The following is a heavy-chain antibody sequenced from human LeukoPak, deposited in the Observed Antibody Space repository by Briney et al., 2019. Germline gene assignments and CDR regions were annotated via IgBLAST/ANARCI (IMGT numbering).Heavy chain of an antibody. J-gene: IGHJ6*02. Sequence: ASVKVSCKVSGYTLTELSMHWVRQAPGKGLEWMGGFDPEDGETIYAQKFQGRVTMTEDTSTDTAYMELSSLRSEDTAVYYCATIPIGNYGMDVWGQGTTVTVSS. D-gene: IGHD1-26*01. CDR1: GYTLTELS. CDR3: ATIPIGNYGMDV. V-gene: IGHV1-24*01. CDR2: FDPEDGET.